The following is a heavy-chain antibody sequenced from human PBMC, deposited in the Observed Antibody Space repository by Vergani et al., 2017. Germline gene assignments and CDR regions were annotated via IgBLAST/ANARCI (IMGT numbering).Heavy chain of an antibody. D-gene: IGHD1-26*01. Sequence: EVQLLESGGGLVQPGGSLRLSCAASGFTFSSYAMSWVRQAPGKGLEWVSAISVSADSTHYADSVKGRFTISRDNSKNTLYLQMNSLRAEDTAVYYCAKDMTRELPFNDYWGQGTLVTVSS. CDR2: ISVSADST. J-gene: IGHJ4*02. CDR3: AKDMTRELPFNDY. CDR1: GFTFSSYA. V-gene: IGHV3-23*01.